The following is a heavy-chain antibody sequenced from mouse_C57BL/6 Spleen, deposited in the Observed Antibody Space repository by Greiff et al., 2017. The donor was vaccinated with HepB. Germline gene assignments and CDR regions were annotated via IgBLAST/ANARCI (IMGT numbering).Heavy chain of an antibody. Sequence: EVKLMESGGGLVQPGGSLSLSCAASGFTFTDYYMSWVRQPPGKALEWLGFIRNKANGYTTEYSASVKGRFTISRDNSQSILYLQMNALRAEDSATYYCARYRHRGKAMDYWGKGTSVTVSS. CDR3: ARYRHRGKAMDY. V-gene: IGHV7-3*01. CDR2: IRNKANGYTT. J-gene: IGHJ4*01. CDR1: GFTFTDYY. D-gene: IGHD1-1*01.